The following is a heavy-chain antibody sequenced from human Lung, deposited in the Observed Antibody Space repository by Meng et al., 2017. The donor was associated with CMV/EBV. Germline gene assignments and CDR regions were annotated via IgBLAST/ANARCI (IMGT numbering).Heavy chain of an antibody. CDR3: ARDALTRTVAGIGDY. CDR1: GYIFTKYG. Sequence: GESXKFSCKASGYIFTKYGVNWMRQAPGQGPEWMGWIRPYNSDTMYAPKVQGRVTMTTDTSTSTAYMELRGLRSDDTAVYYCARDALTRTVAGIGDYWGQGXLVTVSS. J-gene: IGHJ4*02. CDR2: IRPYNSDT. V-gene: IGHV1-18*01. D-gene: IGHD6-19*01.